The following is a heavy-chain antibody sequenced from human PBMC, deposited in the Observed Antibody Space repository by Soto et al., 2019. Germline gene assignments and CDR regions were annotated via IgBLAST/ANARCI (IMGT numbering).Heavy chain of an antibody. V-gene: IGHV3-15*01. Sequence: PGGSLRLSCAASGFTFSNAWMSWVRQAPGKGLEWVGRIKRKTDGGTTDYAAPVKGRFTISRDDSQRMLFLQMNSLKTEDTALYYCARDDPINTYWGDGRLVIFSA. CDR2: IKRKTDGGTT. CDR3: ARDDPINTY. CDR1: GFTFSNAW. J-gene: IGHJ4*01.